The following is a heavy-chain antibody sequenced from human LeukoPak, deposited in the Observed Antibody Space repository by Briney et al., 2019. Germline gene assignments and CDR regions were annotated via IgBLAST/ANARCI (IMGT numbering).Heavy chain of an antibody. D-gene: IGHD2-2*02. CDR2: IYYSGST. V-gene: IGHV4-61*01. CDR1: GYSISSGHY. Sequence: SKTLSLTCTVSGYSISSGHYWGWIRQPPGKGLEWIGYIYYSGSTNYNPSLKSRVTISVDTSKNQFSLKLSSVTAADTAVYYCAGTVPAAIGYYFDYWGQGTLVTVSS. J-gene: IGHJ4*02. CDR3: AGTVPAAIGYYFDY.